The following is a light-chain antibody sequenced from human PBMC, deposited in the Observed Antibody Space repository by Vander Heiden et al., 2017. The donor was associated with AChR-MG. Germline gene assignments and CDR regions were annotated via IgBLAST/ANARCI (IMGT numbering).Light chain of an antibody. CDR3: SSYAGSNNLV. CDR1: SSDVGGYTY. J-gene: IGLJ2*01. Sequence: QSALTQPPSASGSPGQSVTISCTGTSSDVGGYTYVSCYQQHPGKALKLMIYEVSKRPAGVPDRFSGSKSGNTASLTVSGLQAEDEADYYCSSYAGSNNLVFGGGTKLTVL. CDR2: EVS. V-gene: IGLV2-8*01.